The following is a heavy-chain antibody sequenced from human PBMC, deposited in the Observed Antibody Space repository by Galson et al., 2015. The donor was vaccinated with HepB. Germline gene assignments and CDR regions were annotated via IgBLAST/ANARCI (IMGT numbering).Heavy chain of an antibody. V-gene: IGHV1-2*04. D-gene: IGHD3-9*01. J-gene: IGHJ6*02. Sequence: SVKVSCKASGYTFTGYYMHWVRQAPGQGLEWMGWINPNSGGTNYAQKFQGWVTMTRDTSISTAYMELSRLRSDDTAVYYCARDEGPLRYFDWPYYYYYYGMDVWGQGTTVTVSS. CDR2: INPNSGGT. CDR1: GYTFTGYY. CDR3: ARDEGPLRYFDWPYYYYYYGMDV.